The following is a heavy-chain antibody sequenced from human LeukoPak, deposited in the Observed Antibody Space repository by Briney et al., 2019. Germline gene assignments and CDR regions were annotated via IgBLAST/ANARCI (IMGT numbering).Heavy chain of an antibody. CDR3: ARERAPYYYDSSGYHRVFDY. CDR2: IYHSGST. J-gene: IGHJ4*02. CDR1: GGSISSSNW. D-gene: IGHD3-22*01. V-gene: IGHV4-4*02. Sequence: PSETLSLTCAVSGGSISSSNWWSWIRQPPGKGLEWIGEIYHSGSTNYNPSLKSRVTISVDKSKTQFSLKLSSVTAADTAMYYCARERAPYYYDSSGYHRVFDYWGQGTLVTVSS.